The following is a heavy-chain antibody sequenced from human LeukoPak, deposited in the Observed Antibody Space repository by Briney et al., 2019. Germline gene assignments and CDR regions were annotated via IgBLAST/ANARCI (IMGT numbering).Heavy chain of an antibody. D-gene: IGHD1-26*01. J-gene: IGHJ3*02. CDR1: GLTVSNNY. Sequence: GGPLRLSCAASGLTVSNNYMSWVRQAPEKGLEWVAIIYSGGSTYYPDSVKGRFTLSRDSSKNTLYLQMNSLRAEDTAVYYCARVIVGDVYDAFDIWGLGTLVTVSS. CDR3: ARVIVGDVYDAFDI. CDR2: IYSGGST. V-gene: IGHV3-66*01.